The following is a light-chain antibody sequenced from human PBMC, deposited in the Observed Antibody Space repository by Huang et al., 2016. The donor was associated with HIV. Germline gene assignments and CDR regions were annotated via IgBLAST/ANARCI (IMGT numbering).Light chain of an antibody. CDR1: QSISNF. J-gene: IGKJ3*01. CDR3: QQSYNNFRVT. CDR2: AAS. Sequence: DIHMTQSPSSLSASVGDRVNITCRASQSISNFLHWYQQKPGKAPKLLIYAASSLQSGVPSRFSGGGSGTEFTLTISSLQPEDFATYYCQQSYNNFRVTFGPGTKVDIK. V-gene: IGKV1-39*01.